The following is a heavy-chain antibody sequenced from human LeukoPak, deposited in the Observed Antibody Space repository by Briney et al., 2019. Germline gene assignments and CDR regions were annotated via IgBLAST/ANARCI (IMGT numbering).Heavy chain of an antibody. J-gene: IGHJ4*02. CDR2: ISGSGGST. CDR3: AKEVTMVRGVILDY. CDR1: GFTLSNYA. V-gene: IGHV3-23*01. Sequence: PGGSLRLSCASSGFTLSNYAMNWVRQAPGKGLEWVSAISGSGGSTYYADSVKGRFTISRDNSKNTLYLQMNSLRAEDTAVYYCAKEVTMVRGVILDYWGQGTLVTVSS. D-gene: IGHD3-10*01.